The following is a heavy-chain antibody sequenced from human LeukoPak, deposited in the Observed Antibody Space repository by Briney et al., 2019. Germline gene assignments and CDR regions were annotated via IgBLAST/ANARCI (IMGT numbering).Heavy chain of an antibody. Sequence: PGGSLRPSCAASGFTFSNYGIHWVRQAPGKGLEWVAFIRYDGVNKYYADSVQGRFTISRDNSKNNVYLQMNSLGTEDTAVYYCAKDYSVGVFAPSDWLDPWGQGTLVTVSS. V-gene: IGHV3-30*02. CDR1: GFTFSNYG. J-gene: IGHJ5*02. CDR2: IRYDGVNK. CDR3: AKDYSVGVFAPSDWLDP. D-gene: IGHD3-16*02.